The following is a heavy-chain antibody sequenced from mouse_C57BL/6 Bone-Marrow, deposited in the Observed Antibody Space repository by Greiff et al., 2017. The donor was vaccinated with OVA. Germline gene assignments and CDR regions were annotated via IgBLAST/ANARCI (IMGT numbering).Heavy chain of an antibody. J-gene: IGHJ4*01. CDR3: ARKDSNYEGYAMDY. CDR2: IWSGGST. Sequence: VQLVESGPGLVQPSQSLSITCTVSGFSLTSYGVHWVRQSPGKGLEWLGVIWSGGSTDYNAAFISRLSISKDNSKSQVFFKMNSLQADDTAIYYCARKDSNYEGYAMDYWGQGTSVTVSS. V-gene: IGHV2-2*01. CDR1: GFSLTSYG. D-gene: IGHD2-5*01.